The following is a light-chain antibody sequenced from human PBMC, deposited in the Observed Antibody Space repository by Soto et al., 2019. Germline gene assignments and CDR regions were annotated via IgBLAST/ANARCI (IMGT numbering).Light chain of an antibody. CDR3: QQLHSYPRT. CDR1: QGISSY. CDR2: AAS. Sequence: DTQLTQSPSFLSASVGDRVTITCRASQGISSYLAWYQQKPGKDPNLLIYAASTLQSGVPSRFSGSGYGTEFTLKISSLQPEDFTTYYCQQLHSYPRTVGQGTKVEIK. J-gene: IGKJ1*01. V-gene: IGKV1-9*01.